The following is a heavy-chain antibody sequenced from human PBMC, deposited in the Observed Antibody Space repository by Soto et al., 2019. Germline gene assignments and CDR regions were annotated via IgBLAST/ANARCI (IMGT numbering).Heavy chain of an antibody. CDR3: ARDWDLGY. Sequence: ASVKVSCKASGFPFTTYYLHWVRQAPGQGLEWMGVINPSGDATTYAQNFQGRVTMTKDTSASTVYMQLSSLRSDDTAVDYCARDWDLGYWGQRTLVTVSS. CDR2: INPSGDAT. CDR1: GFPFTTYY. J-gene: IGHJ4*02. D-gene: IGHD3-16*01. V-gene: IGHV1-46*01.